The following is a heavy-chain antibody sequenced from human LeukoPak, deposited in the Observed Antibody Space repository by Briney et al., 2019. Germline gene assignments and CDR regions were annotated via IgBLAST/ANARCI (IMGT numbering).Heavy chain of an antibody. CDR1: GFTFSSYA. Sequence: GGSLRLSCAASGFTFSSYAMSWVRQAPGKGLEWVSAISGSGGSTYYADSVKGRFTISRDNSKNTLYLQMNSLRAEDTAVYYCARDGRKQLVLDYWGQGTLVTVSS. D-gene: IGHD6-6*01. CDR3: ARDGRKQLVLDY. J-gene: IGHJ4*02. V-gene: IGHV3-23*01. CDR2: ISGSGGST.